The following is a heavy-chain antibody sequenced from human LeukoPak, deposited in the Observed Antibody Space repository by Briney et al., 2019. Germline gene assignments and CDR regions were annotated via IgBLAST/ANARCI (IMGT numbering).Heavy chain of an antibody. J-gene: IGHJ4*02. CDR1: GFTFSSYA. D-gene: IGHD3-3*01. CDR3: AKEKSDFWIPDS. V-gene: IGHV3-23*01. Sequence: GGSLRLSCAASGFTFSSYAMSWVRQAPGKGLEWVSAISPSGGSRYCADSVKGRFAISRDNSKNTLYLQMNSLRAEDTAVYYCAKEKSDFWIPDSWGQGTLVTVSS. CDR2: ISPSGGSR.